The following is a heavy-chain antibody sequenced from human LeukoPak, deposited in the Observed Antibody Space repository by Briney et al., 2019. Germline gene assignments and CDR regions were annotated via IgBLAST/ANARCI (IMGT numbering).Heavy chain of an antibody. V-gene: IGHV1-69*13. D-gene: IGHD3-16*02. CDR2: IIPIFGTA. CDR1: GGTFSSYA. CDR3: ARGTPTPYDYVWGSYRYDGFDY. J-gene: IGHJ4*02. Sequence: ASVKVSCKASGGTFSSYAISWVRQAPGQGLEWMGGIIPIFGTANYAQKFQGRVTITADESTSTAYMELSSLRSEDTAVYYCARGTPTPYDYVWGSYRYDGFDYWGQGTLVTVSS.